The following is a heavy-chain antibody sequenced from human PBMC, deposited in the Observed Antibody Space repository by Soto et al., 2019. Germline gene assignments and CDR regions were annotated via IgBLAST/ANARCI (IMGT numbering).Heavy chain of an antibody. CDR3: ASLYYYDSSGYYPPVVQDY. D-gene: IGHD3-22*01. J-gene: IGHJ4*02. CDR2: ISYDGSNK. V-gene: IGHV3-30-3*01. Sequence: QVQLVESGGGVVQPGRSLRLSCAASGFTFSSYAMHWVRQAPGKGLEWVAVISYDGSNKYYADSVKGRFPISRDNSKNTLYLQMNSLRAEDTAVYYCASLYYYDSSGYYPPVVQDYWCQGTLVTVSS. CDR1: GFTFSSYA.